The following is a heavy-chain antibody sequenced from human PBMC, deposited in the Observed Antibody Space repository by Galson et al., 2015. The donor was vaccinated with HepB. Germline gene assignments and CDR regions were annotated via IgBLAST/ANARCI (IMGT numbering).Heavy chain of an antibody. D-gene: IGHD6-19*01. CDR3: ARDRLGYYGMDV. CDR2: ISSSGSNV. Sequence: LRLSCAASGFSFSSYSMNWVRQAPGKGLEWVSYISSSGSNVYYADSVEGRFVISRDSAKYSLYLQIDSLSDEDTAVYYCARDRLGYYGMDVWGQGTTVTVSS. CDR1: GFSFSSYS. V-gene: IGHV3-48*02. J-gene: IGHJ6*02.